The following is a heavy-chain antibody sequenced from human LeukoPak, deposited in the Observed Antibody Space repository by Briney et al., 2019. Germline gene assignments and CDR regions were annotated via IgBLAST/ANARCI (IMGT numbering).Heavy chain of an antibody. CDR1: GFTFRNYA. V-gene: IGHV3-23*01. CDR3: AKDLHAFYDSSGYFDY. J-gene: IGHJ4*02. CDR2: VSGNGGST. Sequence: GGSLRLSCSASGFTFRNYAMNWVRQAPGKGLEWVSAVSGNGGSTYYADSVKGRFTISRDNSKNAPYLQMNSLRAEDTAVYYCAKDLHAFYDSSGYFDYWGQGTLVTVSS. D-gene: IGHD3-22*01.